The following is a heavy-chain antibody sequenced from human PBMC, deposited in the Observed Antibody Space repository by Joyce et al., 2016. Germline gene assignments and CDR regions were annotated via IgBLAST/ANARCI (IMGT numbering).Heavy chain of an antibody. J-gene: IGHJ4*02. Sequence: QVQLEESGGGVVQPGRSLRLSCAASGFIFGDHTMHWVRQAPGKGLEWVEIMWYDGSRKYYLDSVKGRFTISRDNSRNTLYLEMDSLRAEDTAVYYCGRERGTLTGPVDHWGQGTLVTVSS. D-gene: IGHD7-27*01. CDR2: MWYDGSRK. V-gene: IGHV3-33*01. CDR1: GFIFGDHT. CDR3: GRERGTLTGPVDH.